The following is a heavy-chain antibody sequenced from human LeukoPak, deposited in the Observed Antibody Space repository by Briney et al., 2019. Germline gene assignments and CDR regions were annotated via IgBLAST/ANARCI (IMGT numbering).Heavy chain of an antibody. J-gene: IGHJ6*03. CDR2: IYYSGST. D-gene: IGHD3-3*01. CDR3: ARASTIFGVVIQVDYYMDV. V-gene: IGHV4-31*03. CDR1: GGSISSGGYY. Sequence: SQTLSLTCTVSGGSISSGGYYWSWIRQHPGKGLEWIGYIYYSGSTYYNPSLKSRVTISVDTSKNQFSLKLSSVTAADTAVYYCARASTIFGVVIQVDYYMDVWGKGTTVAVSS.